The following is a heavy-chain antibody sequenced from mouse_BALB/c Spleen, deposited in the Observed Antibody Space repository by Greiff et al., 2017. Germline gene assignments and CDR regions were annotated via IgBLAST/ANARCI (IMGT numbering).Heavy chain of an antibody. Sequence: EVQRVESGGGLVKPGGSLKLSCAASGFAFSSYDMSWVRQTPEKRLEWVAYISSGGGSTYYPDTVKGRFTISRDNAKNTLYLQMSSLKSEDTAMYYCARQDGYWYFDVWGAGTTVTVSS. CDR2: ISSGGGST. V-gene: IGHV5-12-1*01. CDR3: ARQDGYWYFDV. J-gene: IGHJ1*01. CDR1: GFAFSSYD.